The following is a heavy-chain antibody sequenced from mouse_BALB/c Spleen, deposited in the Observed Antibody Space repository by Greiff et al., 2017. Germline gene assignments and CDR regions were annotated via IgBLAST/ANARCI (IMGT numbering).Heavy chain of an antibody. V-gene: IGHV1-7*01. J-gene: IGHJ4*01. CDR2: INPSTGYT. Sequence: QVQLKQSGAELAKPGASVKMSCKASGYTFTSYWMHWVKQRPGQGLEWIGYINPSTGYTEYNQKFKDKATLTADKSSSTAYMQLSSLTSEDSAVYYCARRGLTFAMDYWGQGTSVTVSS. D-gene: IGHD1-3*01. CDR3: ARRGLTFAMDY. CDR1: GYTFTSYW.